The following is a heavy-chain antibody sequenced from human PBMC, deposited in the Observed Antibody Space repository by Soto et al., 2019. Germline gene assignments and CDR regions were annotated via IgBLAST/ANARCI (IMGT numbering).Heavy chain of an antibody. D-gene: IGHD3-3*01. Sequence: EVQLLESGGGLVQPGGSLRLSCAASGFTFSSYAMSWVRQAPGKGLEWGSAISGSGGSTYYAHSVKGRFTISRDNSKNTLYLQMNSLGAEDTAVYYCAKEPADYDFWSGYISRGMDVWGQGTTVTVSS. J-gene: IGHJ6*02. V-gene: IGHV3-23*01. CDR3: AKEPADYDFWSGYISRGMDV. CDR2: ISGSGGST. CDR1: GFTFSSYA.